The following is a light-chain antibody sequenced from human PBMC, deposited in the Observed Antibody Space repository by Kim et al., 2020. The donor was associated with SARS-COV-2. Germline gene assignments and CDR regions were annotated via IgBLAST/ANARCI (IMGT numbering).Light chain of an antibody. CDR2: GAS. J-gene: IGKJ2*02. CDR1: QSVSSSY. V-gene: IGKV3-20*01. Sequence: LSRGERATLSCRACQSVSSSYFAWYQQKPGQAPRLLIFGASSRATGIPDRFSGSGSGTDFTLSICRLEPEDLAVYYCQQYGSSPRTFGRGTKLEI. CDR3: QQYGSSPRT.